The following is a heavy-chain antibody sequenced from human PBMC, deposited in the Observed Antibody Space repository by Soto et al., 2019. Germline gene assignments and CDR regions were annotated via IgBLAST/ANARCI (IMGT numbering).Heavy chain of an antibody. D-gene: IGHD3-22*01. Sequence: QVQLVESGGGVVQPGRSLRLSCTSSGFTFNFYGMHWVRQTPGKGLEWVAVVWYDGRNQFYASSVRGRFTISRDNSKNTLFLQMNSLRVDDTATYYCARGTSNSGYCDWYFDLWGRGTPVTVSS. J-gene: IGHJ2*01. CDR3: ARGTSNSGYCDWYFDL. CDR1: GFTFNFYG. V-gene: IGHV3-33*01. CDR2: VWYDGRNQ.